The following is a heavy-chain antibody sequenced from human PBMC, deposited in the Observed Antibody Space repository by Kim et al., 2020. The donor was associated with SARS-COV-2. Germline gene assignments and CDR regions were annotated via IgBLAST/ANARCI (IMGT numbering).Heavy chain of an antibody. CDR3: ARDWGYYGSGSYYYYGM. D-gene: IGHD3-10*01. V-gene: IGHV3-30-3*01. Sequence: GGSLRLSCAASGFTFSSYAMHWVRQAPGKGLEWVAVISYDGSNKYYADSVKGRFTISRDNSKNTLYLQMNSLRAEDTAVYYCARDWGYYGSGSYYYYGM. CDR2: ISYDGSNK. J-gene: IGHJ6*01. CDR1: GFTFSSYA.